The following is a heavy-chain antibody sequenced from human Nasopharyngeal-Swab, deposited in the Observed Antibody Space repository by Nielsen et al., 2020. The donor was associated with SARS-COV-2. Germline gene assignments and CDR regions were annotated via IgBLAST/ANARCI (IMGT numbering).Heavy chain of an antibody. CDR3: ARGCSSTSCPQGVDWFDP. D-gene: IGHD2-2*01. V-gene: IGHV1-3*01. Sequence: WVRQAPCQRLEWMGWINAGNGNTKYPQKFQGRVSITRDTSANTAYMELSSLRSEVTAVYYCARGCSSTSCPQGVDWFDPWGQGTLVTVSS. J-gene: IGHJ5*02. CDR2: INAGNGNT.